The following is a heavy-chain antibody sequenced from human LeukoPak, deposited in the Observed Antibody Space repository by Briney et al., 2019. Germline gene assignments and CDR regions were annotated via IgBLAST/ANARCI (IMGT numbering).Heavy chain of an antibody. J-gene: IGHJ4*02. D-gene: IGHD3-10*01. CDR2: IFSTGNT. CDR3: VRHRFGEPHFKD. V-gene: IGHV4-59*08. CDR1: DDSISTYY. Sequence: PSETLFLTCTVSDDSISTYYWSWIRQPPGKGLEWIGYIFSTGNTNYTPSLKSRVTMSLETSKRQFYLRLDSVTAADTAMYYCVRHRFGEPHFKDWGLGTLVTVSS.